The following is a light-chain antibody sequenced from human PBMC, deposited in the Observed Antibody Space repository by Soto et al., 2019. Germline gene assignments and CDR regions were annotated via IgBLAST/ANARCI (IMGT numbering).Light chain of an antibody. Sequence: MQRSHAQCSLCECVGDGGPISCKASQGIGNALGWYQQKPGKPPKVLIYGASNLQSGVPPRFSGSGSGTDFTLAISSLQPDDFASYYCQHYNSLTCTFGQGTKLEIK. CDR1: QGIGNA. J-gene: IGKJ1*01. CDR2: GAS. V-gene: IGKV1-6*01. CDR3: QHYNSLTCT.